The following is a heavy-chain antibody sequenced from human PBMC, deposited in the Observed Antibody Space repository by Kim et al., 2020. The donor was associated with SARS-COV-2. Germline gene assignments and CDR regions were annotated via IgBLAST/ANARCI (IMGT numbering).Heavy chain of an antibody. CDR1: GGSISSYY. Sequence: SETLSLTCTVSGGSISSYYWSWIRQPPGKGLEWIGYIYYSGSTNYNPSLKSRVTISVDTSKNQFSLKLSSVTAADTAVYYCARDPPPRPFDYYYYGMDVWGQGTTVTVSS. J-gene: IGHJ6*02. CDR3: ARDPPPRPFDYYYYGMDV. D-gene: IGHD3-10*01. V-gene: IGHV4-59*13. CDR2: IYYSGST.